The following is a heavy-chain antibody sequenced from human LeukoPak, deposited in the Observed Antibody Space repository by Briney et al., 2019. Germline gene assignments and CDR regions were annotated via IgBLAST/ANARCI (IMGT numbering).Heavy chain of an antibody. D-gene: IGHD3-22*01. CDR1: GFTFRSSW. Sequence: GGSLRLSCAASGFTFRSSWMHWVRQAPGKGLAWVSRINPDGSTTTYADSVEGRFTISRDNAKSTLYLKMDSLRAEDTAVYYCARAMISESDYWGQGTLVTVSS. J-gene: IGHJ4*02. V-gene: IGHV3-74*01. CDR2: INPDGSTT. CDR3: ARAMISESDY.